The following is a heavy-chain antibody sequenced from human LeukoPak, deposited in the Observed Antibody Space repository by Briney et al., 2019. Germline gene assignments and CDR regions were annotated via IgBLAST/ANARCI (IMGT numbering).Heavy chain of an antibody. V-gene: IGHV4-34*01. D-gene: IGHD3-22*01. Sequence: PSETLSLTCAVYGGSFSGYYWSWIRQPPGKGLEWIGEINHSGSTNYNPSLKSRVTISVDKSKNQFSLKLSSVTAADTAVYYCARGPYYYDSSGCSNFDYWGQGTLVTVSS. CDR1: GGSFSGYY. CDR3: ARGPYYYDSSGCSNFDY. CDR2: INHSGST. J-gene: IGHJ4*02.